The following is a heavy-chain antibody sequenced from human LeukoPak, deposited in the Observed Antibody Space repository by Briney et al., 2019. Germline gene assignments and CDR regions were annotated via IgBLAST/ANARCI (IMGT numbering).Heavy chain of an antibody. D-gene: IGHD7-27*01. Sequence: GGSLRLSCAASGFTAGSYWMSWVRQAPGKGLEWVANIKPDGSEKYHVDSVKGRFTISRDNAKNSLSLQMSSLRADDTAVYYCARENRGRNDAFDMWGEGTMVTVSS. CDR1: GFTAGSYW. CDR2: IKPDGSEK. V-gene: IGHV3-7*01. CDR3: ARENRGRNDAFDM. J-gene: IGHJ3*02.